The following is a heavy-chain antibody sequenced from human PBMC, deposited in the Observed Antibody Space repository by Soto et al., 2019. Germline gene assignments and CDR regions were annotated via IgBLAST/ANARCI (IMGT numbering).Heavy chain of an antibody. D-gene: IGHD4-17*01. Sequence: PGGSLRLSCAASGFTFSSYGMHWVRQAPGKGLEWVAVISYDGSNKYYADSVKGRFTISRDNAKNSLYLQMNSLRAEDTAVYYCARGPSPRGGLPFDWFDPWGQGTLVTVSS. J-gene: IGHJ5*02. CDR2: ISYDGSNK. V-gene: IGHV3-30*03. CDR3: ARGPSPRGGLPFDWFDP. CDR1: GFTFSSYG.